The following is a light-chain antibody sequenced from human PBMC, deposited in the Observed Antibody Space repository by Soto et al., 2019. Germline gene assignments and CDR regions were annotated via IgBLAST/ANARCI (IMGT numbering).Light chain of an antibody. Sequence: QSVLPPPPSVYAAPGPKVTISCSGSSSNIGNNYVSWYQQLPGTAHKLLIYENNKRPSGIPDRFSGSKSGTSATLGITGLQTGDEADYYCGTWDSSLSAVVFGGGTKLTVL. CDR3: GTWDSSLSAVV. CDR1: SSNIGNNY. CDR2: ENN. V-gene: IGLV1-51*02. J-gene: IGLJ2*01.